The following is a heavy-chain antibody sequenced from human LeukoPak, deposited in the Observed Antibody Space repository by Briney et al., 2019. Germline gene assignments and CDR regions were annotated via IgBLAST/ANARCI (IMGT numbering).Heavy chain of an antibody. CDR3: ARHYDGTAYSLDY. J-gene: IGHJ4*02. Sequence: GGSLRLSCAASGFTFSCYWMTWVRQAPGKGLEWVANIKQDGSQKFYLDSVKGRFTISRDNAKESLFLQMNSLRAEDTAVYYCARHYDGTAYSLDYWGQGTLVSVSS. D-gene: IGHD3-22*01. CDR2: IKQDGSQK. CDR1: GFTFSCYW. V-gene: IGHV3-7*01.